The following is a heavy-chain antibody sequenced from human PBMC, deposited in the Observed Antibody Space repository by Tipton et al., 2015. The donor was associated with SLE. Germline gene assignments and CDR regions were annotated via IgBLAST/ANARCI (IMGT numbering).Heavy chain of an antibody. D-gene: IGHD3-22*01. CDR2: ISSSGSTI. Sequence: SLRLSCAASGFTFSSYEMNWVRQAPGKGLEWVSYISSSGSTIYYAASVKGRFTISRDNAKNSLYLQMNSLRAEDTAVYYCARDAYDSSSGYFDYWGQGTLVTVSS. J-gene: IGHJ4*02. V-gene: IGHV3-48*03. CDR1: GFTFSSYE. CDR3: ARDAYDSSSGYFDY.